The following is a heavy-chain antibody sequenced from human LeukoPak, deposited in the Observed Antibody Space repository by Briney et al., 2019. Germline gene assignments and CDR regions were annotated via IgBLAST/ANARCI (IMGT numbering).Heavy chain of an antibody. CDR1: GYTFTSYG. CDR2: ISAYNGNT. D-gene: IGHD3-22*01. CDR3: ATTRVDTSGYYYVGYFQH. V-gene: IGHV1-18*01. Sequence: ASVKVSCKASGYTFTSYGISWVRQAPGQGLEWMGWISAYNGNTNYAQKLQGRVTMTTDTSTSTAYMELRSLRSDDTAVYYCATTRVDTSGYYYVGYFQHWGQGTLVTVSS. J-gene: IGHJ1*01.